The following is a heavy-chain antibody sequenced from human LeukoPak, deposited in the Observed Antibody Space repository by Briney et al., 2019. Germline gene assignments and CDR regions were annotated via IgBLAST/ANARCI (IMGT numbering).Heavy chain of an antibody. CDR1: GFTFSSCG. D-gene: IGHD5-12*01. J-gene: IGHJ4*02. V-gene: IGHV3-30*19. CDR3: TRGTVPGLATTYGTYFDS. CDR2: ISYDGTNK. Sequence: PGRSLRLSCAASGFTFSSCGMHWVRQAPGKGLEWVAIISYDGTNKYYLDSVKGRFTISRDNSKNTLYLQMDSLRAEDTAVYYCTRGTVPGLATTYGTYFDSWGQGTLVTVSS.